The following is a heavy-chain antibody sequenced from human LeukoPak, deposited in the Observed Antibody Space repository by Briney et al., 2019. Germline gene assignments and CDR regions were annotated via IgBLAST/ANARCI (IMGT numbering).Heavy chain of an antibody. J-gene: IGHJ6*02. CDR3: ARSFGLDV. CDR1: GYRFTTYW. Sequence: GESLKISCKASGYRFTTYWIAWVRQMPGKGLEWMGIIYPGDSDIRYSPSLQGQVTISADKCISTAYLQWSALKASDTAMYYCARSFGLDVWGQGTAVTVSS. V-gene: IGHV5-51*01. CDR2: IYPGDSDI.